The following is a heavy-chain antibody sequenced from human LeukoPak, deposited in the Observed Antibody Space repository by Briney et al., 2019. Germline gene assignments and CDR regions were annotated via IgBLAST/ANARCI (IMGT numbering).Heavy chain of an antibody. V-gene: IGHV3-23*01. CDR1: GFSFSNYA. D-gene: IGHD1-26*01. J-gene: IGHJ4*02. CDR3: ASGSSELWFDY. Sequence: GGSLRLSCAASGFSFSNYAMSWVRQAPGKGLEWVSSISGSGGSTYVAESLKGRFTISRDNSKNTLSLQVRSLSAEDTAVYYCASGSSELWFDYWGQGTLVTVSS. CDR2: ISGSGGST.